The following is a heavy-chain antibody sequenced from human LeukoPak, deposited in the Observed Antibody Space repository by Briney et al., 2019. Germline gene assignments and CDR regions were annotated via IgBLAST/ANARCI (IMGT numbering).Heavy chain of an antibody. V-gene: IGHV4-34*01. D-gene: IGHD2-2*02. CDR1: GASFSGYY. CDR2: INHSGST. Sequence: PSETLSLTCAVYGASFSGYYWSWIRQPPGKRLEWIGEINHSGSTNYNPSLKSRVTISVDTSKNQFSLKLSSVTAADTAVYYCARVALDIVVVPAAITCDYWGQGTLVTVSS. J-gene: IGHJ4*02. CDR3: ARVALDIVVVPAAITCDY.